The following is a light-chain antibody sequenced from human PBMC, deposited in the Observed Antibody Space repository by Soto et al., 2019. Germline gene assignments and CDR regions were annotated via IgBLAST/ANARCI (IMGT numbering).Light chain of an antibody. Sequence: DIQMTQSPSTLSASVGDRVTITCRASQSISTWLAWYQQEPGKAPKLLIHKASSLQSGVPSRFSGSGSGTDFTLTISSLHPDDFATYYCQQYYSYSPTFGQGTKVDI. CDR2: KAS. V-gene: IGKV1-5*03. CDR3: QQYYSYSPT. CDR1: QSISTW. J-gene: IGKJ1*01.